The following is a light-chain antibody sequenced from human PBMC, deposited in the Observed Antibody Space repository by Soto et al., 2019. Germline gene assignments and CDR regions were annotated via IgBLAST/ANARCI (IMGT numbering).Light chain of an antibody. V-gene: IGKV3-20*01. CDR1: ESISSSY. Sequence: EIVLTQSAGSLSLSPGERATLSCRASESISSSYLAWYQQRPRQAPRLLIYGASPRATGIPDRFSGSGSGTDFTITISRLEPEDSAVYYCEQYGGSPRTFGQGTKVEIK. CDR3: EQYGGSPRT. J-gene: IGKJ1*01. CDR2: GAS.